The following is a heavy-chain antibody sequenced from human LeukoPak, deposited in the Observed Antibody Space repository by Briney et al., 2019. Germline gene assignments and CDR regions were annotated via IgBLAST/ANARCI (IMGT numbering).Heavy chain of an antibody. CDR1: GDSISSYY. D-gene: IGHD4-23*01. V-gene: IGHV4-59*08. J-gene: IGHJ4*02. CDR3: ARVDYGGAFWDY. CDR2: IYYSGST. Sequence: SETLSLTCTVSGDSISSYYWSWIRQPPGKGLEWIGYIYYSGSTNYNPSLKSRVTISVDTSKNQFSLKLSSVTAADTAVYYCARVDYGGAFWDYWGQGTLVTVSS.